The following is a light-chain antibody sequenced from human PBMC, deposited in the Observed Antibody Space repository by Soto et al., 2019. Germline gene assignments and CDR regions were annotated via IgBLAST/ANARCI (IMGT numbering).Light chain of an antibody. J-gene: IGLJ1*01. Sequence: QSVLTQPASVSGSPGQSIAISCTGTSGDVGGYNYVSWYQHHPGKAPKLMIYDVSNRPSGVSNRFSGSKSGNTASLTISGLQAEDEADYYCSSYTSSSTDVFGTGTKVT. V-gene: IGLV2-14*03. CDR1: SGDVGGYNY. CDR2: DVS. CDR3: SSYTSSSTDV.